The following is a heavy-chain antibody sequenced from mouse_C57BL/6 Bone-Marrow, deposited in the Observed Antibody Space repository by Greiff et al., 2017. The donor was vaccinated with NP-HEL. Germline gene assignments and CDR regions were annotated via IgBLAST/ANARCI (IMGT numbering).Heavy chain of an antibody. V-gene: IGHV1-81*01. CDR3: ARNYGSSLAWFAY. D-gene: IGHD1-1*01. CDR2: LYPRSGNT. CDR1: GYTFPSYG. J-gene: IGHJ3*01. Sequence: QVQLKQSGAELARPGASVKLSCKASGYTFPSYGLSWVKQSTGQGLEWIGVLYPRSGNTYYNEKFKGKATLTADKSSSTAYMELRSLTSEDSAVYFWARNYGSSLAWFAYWGQGTLVTVSA.